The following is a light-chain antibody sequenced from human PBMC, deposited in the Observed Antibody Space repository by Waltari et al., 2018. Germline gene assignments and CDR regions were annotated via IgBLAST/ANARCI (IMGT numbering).Light chain of an antibody. CDR3: QQYDGLVLT. J-gene: IGKJ4*01. CDR2: GTS. CDR1: QSVTSIS. Sequence: EIVLTQSPGTLSLSPGERATLSCRASQSVTSISFSWYQHKPGQAPRLLIYGTSNRATGIPDRFRGSGFGTDFTLTISRLEPEDCAVYYCQQYDGLVLTVGGGTKVEI. V-gene: IGKV3-20*01.